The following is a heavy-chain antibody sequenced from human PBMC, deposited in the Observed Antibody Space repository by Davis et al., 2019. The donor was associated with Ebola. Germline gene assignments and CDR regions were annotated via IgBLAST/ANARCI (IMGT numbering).Heavy chain of an antibody. J-gene: IGHJ5*01. Sequence: SETLSLTCALYGGSFSGYHWSWIRQPPGKGLEWIGEINHSGSTNYNPSLKSRVTISADTSKNQFSLTLTSVTAADTAVYYCARGLGMGWFDSWGQGPPVTVSS. CDR1: GGSFSGYH. V-gene: IGHV4-34*01. CDR3: ARGLGMGWFDS. CDR2: INHSGST.